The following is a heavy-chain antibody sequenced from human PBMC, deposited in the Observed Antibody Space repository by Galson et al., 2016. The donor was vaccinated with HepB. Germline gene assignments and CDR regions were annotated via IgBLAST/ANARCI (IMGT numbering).Heavy chain of an antibody. D-gene: IGHD6-19*01. CDR1: GYSFTAHY. CDR3: TRREGSGSGWSNFEY. CDR2: INPNSGGT. V-gene: IGHV1-2*04. Sequence: SVKVSCKASGYSFTAHYIHWVRQAPGEGLEWMGWINPNSGGTKYAQKFQGWVTMTGDTSIRTAYMEVTRLRSNDTAVYYCTRREGSGSGWSNFEYWGQGTLVTVSS. J-gene: IGHJ4*02.